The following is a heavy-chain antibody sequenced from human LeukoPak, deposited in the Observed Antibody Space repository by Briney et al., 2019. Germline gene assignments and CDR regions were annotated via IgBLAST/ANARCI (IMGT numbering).Heavy chain of an antibody. CDR1: GGSISSGSYY. D-gene: IGHD1-26*01. Sequence: SETLSLTCTVSGGSISSGSYYWSWIRQPAGKGLEWIGRIYTSGSTNYNPSLKSRVTISVDTSKNQFSLKLSSVTAADTAVYYCASDASGSYLGFDYWGQGTLVTVSS. V-gene: IGHV4-61*02. J-gene: IGHJ4*02. CDR2: IYTSGST. CDR3: ASDASGSYLGFDY.